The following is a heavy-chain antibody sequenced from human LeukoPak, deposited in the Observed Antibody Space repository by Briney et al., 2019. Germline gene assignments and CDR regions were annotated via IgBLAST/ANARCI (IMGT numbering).Heavy chain of an antibody. CDR1: GFTFSSYG. V-gene: IGHV3-30*02. Sequence: GGSLRLSCAASGFTFSSYGMHWVRQAPGKGLEWVAFIQYDGSDKYYADSVKGRFTISRDNSKNTLSLQMNSLRIEDTALYYCAKSGVVPATMGYWGQGTLVTVSS. CDR3: AKSGVVPATMGY. J-gene: IGHJ4*02. D-gene: IGHD2-2*01. CDR2: IQYDGSDK.